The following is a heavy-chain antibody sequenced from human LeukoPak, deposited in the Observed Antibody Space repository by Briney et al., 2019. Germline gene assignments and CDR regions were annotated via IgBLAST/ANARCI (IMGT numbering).Heavy chain of an antibody. D-gene: IGHD1-26*01. CDR1: GFTFSSYS. Sequence: GGSLRLSCAASGFTFSSYSMNWVRQAPGKGLEWVSSTSSSSSYIYYADSVKGRFTISRDNAKNSLYLQMNSLRAEDTAVYYCARGPDSGSYYFDYWGQGTLVTVSS. CDR3: ARGPDSGSYYFDY. J-gene: IGHJ4*02. V-gene: IGHV3-21*01. CDR2: TSSSSSYI.